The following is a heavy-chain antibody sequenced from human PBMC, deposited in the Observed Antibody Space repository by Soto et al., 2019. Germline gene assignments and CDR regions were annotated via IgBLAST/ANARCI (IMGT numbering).Heavy chain of an antibody. V-gene: IGHV5-51*01. D-gene: IGHD2-15*01. CDR2: IYPGDSDT. Sequence: LNISFNWSGYIVSIYCVCFFLQMPCKGLEWMAIIYPGDSDTRYSPSFQGQVTISADKSIITAYLHWSSLKASDTAMYYCTRLDWGGNRKFASCGKGTLVT. J-gene: IGHJ5*01. CDR1: GYIVSIYC. CDR3: TRLDWGGNRKFAS.